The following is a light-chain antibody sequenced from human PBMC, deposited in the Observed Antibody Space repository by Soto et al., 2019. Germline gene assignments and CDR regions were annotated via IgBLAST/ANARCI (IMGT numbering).Light chain of an antibody. Sequence: QSVLTQPHSASGTPGQRVTISCSGSSSNIGSNSVHWFQQVPGTAPKPLIYSSNQRPSGVPERFSGSKSGTSASLAIIGFQSEDEADYYCAAWDDSLNGHIFGTGTKVTVL. CDR1: SSNIGSNS. CDR2: SSN. J-gene: IGLJ1*01. CDR3: AAWDDSLNGHI. V-gene: IGLV1-44*01.